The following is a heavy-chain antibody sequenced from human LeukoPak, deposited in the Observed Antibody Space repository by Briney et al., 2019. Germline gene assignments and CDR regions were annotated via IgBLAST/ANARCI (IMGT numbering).Heavy chain of an antibody. CDR3: AKTPERTDVYRISPPFDY. J-gene: IGHJ4*02. Sequence: GTSVKVSCKASGFTFTSSAVQWVRQARGQRLEWIGWIVVGSGNTNYAQKFQERVTITRDMSTSTAYMELSSLRSEDTAVYYCAKTPERTDVYRISPPFDYWGQGTLVTVSS. CDR2: IVVGSGNT. CDR1: GFTFTSSA. D-gene: IGHD5-24*01. V-gene: IGHV1-58*01.